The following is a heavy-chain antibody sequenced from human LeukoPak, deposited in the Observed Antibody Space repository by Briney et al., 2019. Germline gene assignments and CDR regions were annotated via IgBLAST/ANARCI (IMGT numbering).Heavy chain of an antibody. Sequence: ASVKVSCKASGYTFTGYYMHWVRQAPGQGLEWMGWINPNSGGTNYAQKFQGRVTMTRDTFITTTYMELTSLRSDDTAVYYCARESTVAGQDGTPTPSYWGQGTLVTVSS. CDR2: INPNSGGT. J-gene: IGHJ4*02. CDR3: ARESTVAGQDGTPTPSY. CDR1: GYTFTGYY. D-gene: IGHD6-19*01. V-gene: IGHV1-2*02.